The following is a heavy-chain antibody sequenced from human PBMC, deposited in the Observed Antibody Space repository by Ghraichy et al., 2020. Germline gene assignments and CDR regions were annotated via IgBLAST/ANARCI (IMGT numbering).Heavy chain of an antibody. CDR1: GGSVSSGSYH. CDR3: AREAVVVVAATTFNWFDP. Sequence: SQTLSLTCTVSGGSVSSGSYHWSWIRQPPGKGLEWIGYIYYSGSTNYNPSLKSRVTISVDTSKNQFSLKLSSVTAADTAVYYCAREAVVVVAATTFNWFDPWGQGTLVTVSS. V-gene: IGHV4-61*01. J-gene: IGHJ5*02. CDR2: IYYSGST. D-gene: IGHD2-15*01.